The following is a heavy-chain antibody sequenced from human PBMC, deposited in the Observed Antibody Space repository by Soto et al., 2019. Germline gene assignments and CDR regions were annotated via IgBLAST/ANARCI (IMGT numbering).Heavy chain of an antibody. CDR2: ITGSGGST. J-gene: IGHJ5*01. CDR3: AKGLGSGSYAASDS. V-gene: IGHV3-23*01. D-gene: IGHD1-26*01. Sequence: EVQLLESGGGLVQPGGSLRLSCAASGFTFSSYALSWVRQAPGQGLEWVSAITGSGGSTYYADSVKGRFTISRDNSKNTLSLQMNSLRAEDTAVYYCAKGLGSGSYAASDSWGQGTLVTVSS. CDR1: GFTFSSYA.